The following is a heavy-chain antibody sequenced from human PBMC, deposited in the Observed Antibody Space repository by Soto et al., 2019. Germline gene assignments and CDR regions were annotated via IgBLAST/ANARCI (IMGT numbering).Heavy chain of an antibody. D-gene: IGHD5-12*01. J-gene: IGHJ4*01. Sequence: SENLPLRCSGSGGTIRRSTYQGCWIRQPQGRGLEWIGSAYYSESTYYNPSLKSRVAVSVDTSKNQFSLKVTSVTAADTAVYNWARQRYRHVHYW. CDR2: AYYSEST. CDR3: ARQRYRHVHY. V-gene: IGHV4-39*01. CDR1: GGTIRRSTYQ.